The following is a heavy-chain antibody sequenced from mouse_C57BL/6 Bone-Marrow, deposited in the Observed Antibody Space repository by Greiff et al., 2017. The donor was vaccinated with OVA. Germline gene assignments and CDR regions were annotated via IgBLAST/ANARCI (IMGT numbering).Heavy chain of an antibody. CDR1: GFTFSDYY. Sequence: EVKVVESGGGLVQPGGSLKLSCAASGFTFSDYYMYWVRQTPEKRLEWVAYISNGGGSTYYPDTVKGRFTISRDNAKNTLYLQMSRLKSEDTAMYYCARHPNYYGSNYYAMDYWGQGTSVTVSS. CDR2: ISNGGGST. V-gene: IGHV5-12*01. CDR3: ARHPNYYGSNYYAMDY. D-gene: IGHD1-1*01. J-gene: IGHJ4*01.